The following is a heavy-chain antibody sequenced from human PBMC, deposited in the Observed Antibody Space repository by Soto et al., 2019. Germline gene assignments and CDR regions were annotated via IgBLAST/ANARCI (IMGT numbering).Heavy chain of an antibody. Sequence: PGGSLRLSCAASGFTFSSYAMHWVRQAPGKGLEWVAVISYDGSNKYYADSVKGRFTISRDNSKNTLYLQMNSLRAEDTAVYYCARGSSSWWTGYYYYYGMDVWGQGTTVTVSS. D-gene: IGHD6-13*01. V-gene: IGHV3-30-3*01. CDR1: GFTFSSYA. CDR3: ARGSSSWWTGYYYYYGMDV. J-gene: IGHJ6*02. CDR2: ISYDGSNK.